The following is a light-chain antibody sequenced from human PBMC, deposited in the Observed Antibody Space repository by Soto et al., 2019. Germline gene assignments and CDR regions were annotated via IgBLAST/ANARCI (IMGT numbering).Light chain of an antibody. V-gene: IGLV2-18*01. CDR2: DVT. CDR1: HEVASYNR. CDR3: CLYTLAETVV. Sequence: QSALTQPPSVSGSPGQSVTISCTGTHEVASYNRVSWYQQTPGTSPRLLVYDVTKRASGISDRFSGSKSGNTASLTISGLQAEDEGDYYFCLYTLAETVVLGGGTKLTVL. J-gene: IGLJ2*01.